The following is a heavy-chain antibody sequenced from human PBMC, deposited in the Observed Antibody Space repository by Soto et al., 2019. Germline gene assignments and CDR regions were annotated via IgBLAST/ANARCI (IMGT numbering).Heavy chain of an antibody. J-gene: IGHJ6*02. CDR2: IIPIFGTA. V-gene: IGHV1-69*19. CDR1: GGTFSSYA. Sequence: QVQLVQSGAEVQKPGSSVKVSCKASGGTFSSYAISWVRQAPGQGLEWMGGIIPIFGTAKYAQKFQGSVSISSDESTSTAYSELNSLRSEDMCGYYCAREVGGDYVCVMVFLGQGTTVTVSS. CDR3: AREVGGDYVCVMVF. D-gene: IGHD4-17*01.